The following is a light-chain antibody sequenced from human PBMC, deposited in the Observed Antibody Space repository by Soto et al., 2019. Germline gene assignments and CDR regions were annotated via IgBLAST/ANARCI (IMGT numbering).Light chain of an antibody. CDR3: QQYNSYPSN. CDR2: GAS. CDR1: QSVSSN. Sequence: EIVMTQSPATLSVSPGERATLSCRASQSVSSNLAWYQQKPGQAPRLLIYGASTSETGVPSRFSGSGSGTEFTLTISRLLPEDFAFYYCQQYNSYPSNFVQRDKLE. V-gene: IGKV3-15*01. J-gene: IGKJ2*01.